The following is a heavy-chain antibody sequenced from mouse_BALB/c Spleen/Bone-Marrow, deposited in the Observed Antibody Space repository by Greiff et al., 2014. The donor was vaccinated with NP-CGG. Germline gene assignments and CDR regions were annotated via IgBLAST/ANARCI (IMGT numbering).Heavy chain of an antibody. CDR3: ARKGWLLFDY. J-gene: IGHJ2*01. CDR2: ISGGGST. V-gene: IGHV5-6-5*01. Sequence: VQLKHSGGGLVKPGGSLKLSCAASGFTFSSYGMSWVRQTPEKRLEWVASISGGGSTYYPDNVKGRFTISRDNARNILYLQMSGLRSEDTAMYYCARKGWLLFDYWGQGTTLTVSS. CDR1: GFTFSSYG. D-gene: IGHD2-3*01.